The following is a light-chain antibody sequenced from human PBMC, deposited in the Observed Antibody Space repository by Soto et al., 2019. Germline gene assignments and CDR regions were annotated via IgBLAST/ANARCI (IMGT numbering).Light chain of an antibody. V-gene: IGKV3-11*01. CDR1: QSVSSSY. Sequence: VLAQSPGTLSLSQGGRATLLCTSSQSVSSSYLAWYQQKPGQAPRLLIYDASNRATGIPARFSGSGSGTDFTLTISSLEPEDFAVYYCQQRSNWPTFGGGTKVDI. CDR2: DAS. CDR3: QQRSNWPT. J-gene: IGKJ4*01.